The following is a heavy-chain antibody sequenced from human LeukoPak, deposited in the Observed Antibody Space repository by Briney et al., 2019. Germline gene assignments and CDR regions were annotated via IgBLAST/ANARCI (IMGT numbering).Heavy chain of an antibody. J-gene: IGHJ3*02. D-gene: IGHD3-22*01. CDR1: GYTFTSYG. CDR3: AREKRYYYDSSGYSVSFDI. V-gene: IGHV1-18*01. Sequence: ASVKVSCKASGYTFTSYGISWVRQAPGQGLEWMGWISAYNGNTIYAQKLQGRVTMTTDTSTSTAYMELRSLRSDDTAVYYCAREKRYYYDSSGYSVSFDIWGQGTMVTVSS. CDR2: ISAYNGNT.